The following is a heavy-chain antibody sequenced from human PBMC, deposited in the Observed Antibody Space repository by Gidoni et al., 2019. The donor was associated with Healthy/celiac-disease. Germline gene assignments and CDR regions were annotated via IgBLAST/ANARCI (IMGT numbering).Heavy chain of an antibody. V-gene: IGHV3-72*01. Sequence: EVQLVESGGGLVQPGGSLRLSCAASGFTFSDHYMDWCRQAPGKGLEWVGRTRNKANSYTTEYAASVKGRFTISRDDSKNSLYLQMNSLKTEDTAVYYCARGGGYSGYEYYFDYWGQGTLVTVSS. CDR3: ARGGGYSGYEYYFDY. J-gene: IGHJ4*02. D-gene: IGHD5-12*01. CDR2: TRNKANSYTT. CDR1: GFTFSDHY.